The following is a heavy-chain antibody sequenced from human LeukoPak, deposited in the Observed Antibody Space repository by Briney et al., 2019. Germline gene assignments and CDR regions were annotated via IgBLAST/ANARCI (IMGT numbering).Heavy chain of an antibody. J-gene: IGHJ5*02. CDR2: INHSGST. CDR3: ARAPYCSSTSCYEERAYNWFDP. Sequence: PSETLSLTCAVYGGSFSGYYWSWIRQPPGKGLEWIGEINHSGSTNYNPSLKSRVTISVDTSKNQFSLKLSSVTAADTAVYYCARAPYCSSTSCYEERAYNWFDPWGQGTLVTVSS. D-gene: IGHD2-2*01. CDR1: GGSFSGYY. V-gene: IGHV4-34*01.